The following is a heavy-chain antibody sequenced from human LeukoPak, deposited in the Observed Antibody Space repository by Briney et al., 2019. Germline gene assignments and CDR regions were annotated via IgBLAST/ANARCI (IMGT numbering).Heavy chain of an antibody. D-gene: IGHD3-10*01. V-gene: IGHV1-2*02. CDR2: INPKSGGT. CDR1: GYTFTGHY. Sequence: ASVKVSCKASGYTFTGHYMHWVRQAPGQGLEWMGWINPKSGGTNYAQKFQGRVTMTTDTSTSTAYMELRSLRPDDTAVYYCARGPLTYYYGSGSTFDYWGQGTLVTVSS. J-gene: IGHJ4*02. CDR3: ARGPLTYYYGSGSTFDY.